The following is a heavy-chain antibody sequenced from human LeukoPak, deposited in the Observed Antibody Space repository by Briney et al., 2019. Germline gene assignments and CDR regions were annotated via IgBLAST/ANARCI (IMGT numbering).Heavy chain of an antibody. CDR3: ARGSPTYFTTWDFDY. V-gene: IGHV4-4*07. CDR1: GGSISNYY. J-gene: IGHJ4*02. D-gene: IGHD2-21*01. Sequence: SETLSLTCTVSGGSISNYYWSWIRQPAGKGLEWIGRIYSSGDTRYNPSLKSRVTMSVDTSKNQFSLKLNSVTAADTAVYYCARGSPTYFTTWDFDYWGQGTLATASS. CDR2: IYSSGDT.